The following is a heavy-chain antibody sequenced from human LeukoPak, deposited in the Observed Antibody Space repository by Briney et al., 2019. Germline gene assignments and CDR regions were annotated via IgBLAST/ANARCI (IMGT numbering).Heavy chain of an antibody. CDR1: GFTFSTHG. V-gene: IGHV3-33*01. D-gene: IGHD4-17*01. J-gene: IGHJ4*02. CDR2: IWYDGSKK. CDR3: ARDGDFEKPFFDY. Sequence: GGSLRLSCAASGFTFSTHGMNWVRQAPGKGLEWVAVIWYDGSKKYYADSMKGRFTISRDNSKNTLYLQMNSLRAEDTAVYYCARDGDFEKPFFDYWGQGTLVTVSS.